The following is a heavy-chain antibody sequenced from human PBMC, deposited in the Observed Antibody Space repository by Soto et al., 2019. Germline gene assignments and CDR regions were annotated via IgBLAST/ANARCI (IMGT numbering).Heavy chain of an antibody. Sequence: ASVKVSCKSSGYTFTSYYMNWVRQAPGQGLEWMGIINPSGGSTSYAQKFQGRVTMTRDTSTSTVYMELSSLRSEDTAVYYCARVAPIVGASRGAFDIWGQGTMVTVSS. CDR2: INPSGGST. V-gene: IGHV1-46*01. D-gene: IGHD1-26*01. CDR1: GYTFTSYY. CDR3: ARVAPIVGASRGAFDI. J-gene: IGHJ3*02.